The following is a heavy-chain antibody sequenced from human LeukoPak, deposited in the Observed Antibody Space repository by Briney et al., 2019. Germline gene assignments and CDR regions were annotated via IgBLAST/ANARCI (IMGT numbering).Heavy chain of an antibody. J-gene: IGHJ3*02. CDR1: GFTVSNYR. CDR3: ARDRGYYPPLDAFDI. V-gene: IGHV3-21*01. D-gene: IGHD3-22*01. CDR2: INSSSSYI. Sequence: PGGSLRLSCAASGFTVSNYRIDWVRQAPGKGLEWVSSINSSSSYIYYADSVKGRFTVSRDNAKNSRYLQRKSLRAEDTAVYYCARDRGYYPPLDAFDIWGQGTMVTVSS.